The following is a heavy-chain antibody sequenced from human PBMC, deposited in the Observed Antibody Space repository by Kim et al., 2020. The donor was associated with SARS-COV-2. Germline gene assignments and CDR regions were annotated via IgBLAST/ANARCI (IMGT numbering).Heavy chain of an antibody. CDR2: T. CDR3: AVTICEEPRRES. J-gene: IGHJ5*02. Sequence: TYYSDPVKGRVTISRDSSDNTLFLQMSSLRADDTAVYYCAVTICEEPRRESWGQGTLVTVSS. D-gene: IGHD3-3*01. V-gene: IGHV3-23*05.